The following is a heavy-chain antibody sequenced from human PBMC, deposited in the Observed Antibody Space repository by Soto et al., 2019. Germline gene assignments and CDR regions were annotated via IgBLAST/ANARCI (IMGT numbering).Heavy chain of an antibody. V-gene: IGHV3-33*01. CDR2: IWYDGSNK. D-gene: IGHD2-15*01. Sequence: QVQLVESGGGVVQPGRSLRLSCAASGFTFSSYGMHWVRQAPGKGLEWVAVIWYDGSNKYYADSVKGRFTISRDNSKNTLYLQMNSLRAEDTAVYYCARASKGYCSGGSCYSFDYWGQGTLVTVSS. CDR1: GFTFSSYG. J-gene: IGHJ4*02. CDR3: ARASKGYCSGGSCYSFDY.